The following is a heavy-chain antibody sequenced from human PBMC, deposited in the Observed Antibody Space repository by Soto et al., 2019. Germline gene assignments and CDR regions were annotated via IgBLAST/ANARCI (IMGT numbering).Heavy chain of an antibody. CDR1: GGSFSGYY. V-gene: IGHV4-34*01. D-gene: IGHD4-4*01. CDR3: ARGLEARVNAFDI. Sequence: QVQLQQWGAGLLKPSETLSLTCAVYGGSFSGYYWSWIRQPPGKGLEWIGEINHSGSTNYNPSLKSRVTISVDTSKNQFSLQLSSVTAADTAVYYCARGLEARVNAFDIWGRGTMVTVSS. CDR2: INHSGST. J-gene: IGHJ3*02.